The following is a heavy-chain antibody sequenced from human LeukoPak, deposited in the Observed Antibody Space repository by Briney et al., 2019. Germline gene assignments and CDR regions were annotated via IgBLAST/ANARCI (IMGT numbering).Heavy chain of an antibody. J-gene: IGHJ5*01. V-gene: IGHV4-4*09. D-gene: IGHD6-6*01. Sequence: SETLSLTCTVSGGSINDYFWSWVRQPPGKGLEWLGYIYTRGSTIYNPSFMNRVTISADASTNQFSLKLSTVTAADTAEYYCARHRSPTSSSFFDSWGQGTLVSVSS. CDR3: ARHRSPTSSSFFDS. CDR2: IYTRGST. CDR1: GGSINDYF.